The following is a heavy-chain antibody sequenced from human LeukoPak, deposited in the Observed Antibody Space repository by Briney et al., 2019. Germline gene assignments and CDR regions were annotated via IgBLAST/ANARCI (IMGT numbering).Heavy chain of an antibody. CDR3: ARTYIYDLPL. Sequence: SQNLSLNCTVYGFTITSDDWVRSWTRQPPGKGLERIGYIYYTGNTYYYPSLESRVTISVDTSKHQYSLKLSSVTAADTAVYYCARTYIYDLPLWGQGTLVTVSS. J-gene: IGHJ1*01. CDR2: IYYTGNT. CDR1: GFTITSDDWV. D-gene: IGHD3-3*01. V-gene: IGHV4-30-4*01.